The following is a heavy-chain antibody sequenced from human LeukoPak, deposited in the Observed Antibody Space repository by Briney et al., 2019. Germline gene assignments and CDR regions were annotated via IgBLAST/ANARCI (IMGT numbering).Heavy chain of an antibody. CDR3: AREDIGFDY. J-gene: IGHJ4*02. Sequence: PSETLSLTCAVYGGSFSGYYWSWIRQPPGKGLEWIGEINHSGSTNYNPSLKSRVTISVDTSKNQFSLKLSSVTAADTAVYYCAREDIGFDYWGQGTLVTVSS. CDR2: INHSGST. CDR1: GGSFSGYY. V-gene: IGHV4-34*01.